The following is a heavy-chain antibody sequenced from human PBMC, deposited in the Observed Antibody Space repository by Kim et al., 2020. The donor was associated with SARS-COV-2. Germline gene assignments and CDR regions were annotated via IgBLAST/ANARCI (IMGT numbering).Heavy chain of an antibody. CDR3: ARHVDWNYVFDH. D-gene: IGHD1-7*01. J-gene: IGHJ5*02. V-gene: IGHV4-59*08. CDR1: GGSISSYY. Sequence: SETLSLTCTVSGGSISSYYWSWIRQPPGKGLEWIGYIYYSGSTNYNPSLKSLVTISVDTSKNQFSLKLSSVTAADTAVYYCARHVDWNYVFDHWGQGTLVTVSS. CDR2: IYYSGST.